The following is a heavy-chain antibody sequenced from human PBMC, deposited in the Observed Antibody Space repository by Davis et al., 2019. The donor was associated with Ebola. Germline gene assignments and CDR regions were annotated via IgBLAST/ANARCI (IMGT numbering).Heavy chain of an antibody. D-gene: IGHD4-17*01. CDR1: GYSFTSYW. J-gene: IGHJ4*02. CDR2: IYPGDSDT. Sequence: PGGSLRLSCKGSGYSFTSYWIGWVRQLPGKGLEWMGIIYPGDSDTRYSPSFQGQVTISADKSISTAYLQWSSLKASDTAMYYCARGMATVTTAKLYFDYWGQGTLVTVSS. V-gene: IGHV5-51*01. CDR3: ARGMATVTTAKLYFDY.